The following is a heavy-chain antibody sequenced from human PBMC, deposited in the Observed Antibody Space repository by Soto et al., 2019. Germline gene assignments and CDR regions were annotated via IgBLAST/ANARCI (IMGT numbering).Heavy chain of an antibody. V-gene: IGHV3-30*18. CDR1: GFTFSSYG. D-gene: IGHD2-15*01. CDR3: AKARLGRYCSGGSCYLHY. J-gene: IGHJ4*02. CDR2: ISYDGSNK. Sequence: QVQLVESGGGVVQPGRSLRLSCAASGFTFSSYGMHWVRQAPGKGLEWVAVISYDGSNKYYADSVKGRFTISRDNSKNTLYLQMNSLRAEDTAVYYCAKARLGRYCSGGSCYLHYWGQGTLVTVSS.